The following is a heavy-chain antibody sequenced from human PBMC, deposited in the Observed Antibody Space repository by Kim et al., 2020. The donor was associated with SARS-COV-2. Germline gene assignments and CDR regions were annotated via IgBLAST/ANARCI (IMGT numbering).Heavy chain of an antibody. Sequence: APVKVSCKASGYTFTSYDINWVRQATGQGLEWMGWMNPNSGNTGYAQKFQGRVTMTRNTSISTAYMELSSLRSEDTAVYYCAIPDILTGTDFDYWGQGTLVTVSS. CDR3: AIPDILTGTDFDY. D-gene: IGHD3-9*01. CDR1: GYTFTSYD. CDR2: MNPNSGNT. V-gene: IGHV1-8*01. J-gene: IGHJ4*02.